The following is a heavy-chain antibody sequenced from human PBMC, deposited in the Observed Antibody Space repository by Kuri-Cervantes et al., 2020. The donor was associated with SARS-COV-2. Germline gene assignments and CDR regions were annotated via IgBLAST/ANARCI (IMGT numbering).Heavy chain of an antibody. Sequence: SETLSPTCTVAGASLSSSSYYWGWIRQPPGKGREWIGSIYYSGGTYYNPSPKSRGTISVDTSKNQFTLKLRDVTAADTAVYYCAKNGVVVPAAIHDYYYYYYMDVWGKGTTVTVSS. J-gene: IGHJ6*03. CDR1: GASLSSSSYY. CDR2: IYYSGGT. V-gene: IGHV4-39*01. D-gene: IGHD2-2*02. CDR3: AKNGVVVPAAIHDYYYYYYMDV.